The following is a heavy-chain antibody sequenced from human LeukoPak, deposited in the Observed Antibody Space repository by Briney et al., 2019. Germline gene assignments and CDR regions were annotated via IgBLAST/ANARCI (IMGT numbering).Heavy chain of an antibody. CDR2: IYSGGST. Sequence: GGSLRLSCAASGFTVSSNYMSWVRQAPGKGLEWVSVIYSGGSTYYADSVKGRFTISRDNSKNTLYLQMNSLRAEDTAVYYCGRDQNSGYGFDYWGQGTLVTVSS. V-gene: IGHV3-53*05. J-gene: IGHJ4*02. CDR1: GFTVSSNY. CDR3: GRDQNSGYGFDY. D-gene: IGHD5-12*01.